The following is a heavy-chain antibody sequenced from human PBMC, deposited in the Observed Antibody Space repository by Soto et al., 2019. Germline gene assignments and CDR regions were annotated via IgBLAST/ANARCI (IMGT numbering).Heavy chain of an antibody. J-gene: IGHJ1*01. CDR3: ARDPSHSSRRTIVL. D-gene: IGHD6-13*01. CDR1: GYTFTNQG. V-gene: IGHV1-18*01. Sequence: VASVKVSCKASGYTFTNQGISWVRQVPGQGLEWVGWISTFHGNTDYAQKFQGRVTLTTDTSTRTAYMELTSLTSDDTAVYYCARDPSHSSRRTIVLWGQAILVTVCS. CDR2: ISTFHGNT.